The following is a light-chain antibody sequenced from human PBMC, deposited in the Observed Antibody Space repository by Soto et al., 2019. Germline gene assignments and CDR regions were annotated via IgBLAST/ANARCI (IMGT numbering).Light chain of an antibody. CDR2: DAS. Sequence: NVLTQATADLSFAPGETTNLSRKAIQSVSSYLAWYQQKPGQAPRLLIYDASIRATGVPPRFSGSGSETDFTLTISSLESEDFAVYYCQQRSNWPPSITFGQGTRLEIK. CDR1: QSVSSY. CDR3: QQRSNWPPSIT. V-gene: IGKV3-11*01. J-gene: IGKJ5*01.